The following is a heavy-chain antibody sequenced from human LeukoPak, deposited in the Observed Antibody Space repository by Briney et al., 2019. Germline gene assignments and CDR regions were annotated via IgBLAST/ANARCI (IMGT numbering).Heavy chain of an antibody. J-gene: IGHJ4*02. D-gene: IGHD6-13*01. Sequence: QTGGSLRLSCAASGFTFSNYGMSWVRQAPGKGLEWVSSISGSGDSTYYADSVKGRFTISRDNSKNTLYLQMNSMSAEDTAVYYCAKTAGIAAAADFDYWGQGTLVTVSS. CDR3: AKTAGIAAAADFDY. CDR2: ISGSGDST. CDR1: GFTFSNYG. V-gene: IGHV3-23*01.